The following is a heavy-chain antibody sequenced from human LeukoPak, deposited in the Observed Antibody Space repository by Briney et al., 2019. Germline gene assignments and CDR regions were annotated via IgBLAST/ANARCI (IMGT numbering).Heavy chain of an antibody. J-gene: IGHJ4*02. V-gene: IGHV3-30*18. D-gene: IGHD1-20*01. CDR1: GFTFSSYG. CDR3: AKDGVTALDY. Sequence: TGGSLRLSCAASGFTFSSYGMHWVRQAPGKGLEWVAVISYDGSNKYYADSVKGRFTISRDNSKNTLYLQMNSLRAEDTAVYYCAKDGVTALDYWGEGTLAT. CDR2: ISYDGSNK.